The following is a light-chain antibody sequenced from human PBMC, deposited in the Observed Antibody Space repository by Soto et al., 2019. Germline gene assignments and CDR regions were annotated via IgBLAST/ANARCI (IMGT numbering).Light chain of an antibody. CDR2: EGS. CDR3: CSYAGRSSHVV. J-gene: IGLJ2*01. CDR1: SSDVGSYNL. V-gene: IGLV2-23*01. Sequence: QSALTQPASVSGSPGQSITISCTGTSSDVGSYNLVSWYQQHPGKAPKLMIYEGSKRPSGVSNHFSGSKSGNTASLTISGLQAEDEADYYCCSYAGRSSHVVFGGGTTLTVL.